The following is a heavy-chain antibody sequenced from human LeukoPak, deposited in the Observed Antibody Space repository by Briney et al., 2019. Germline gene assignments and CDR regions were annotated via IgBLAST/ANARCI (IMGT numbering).Heavy chain of an antibody. D-gene: IGHD5-18*01. CDR1: GYTFTGYY. CDR2: INPNSGGT. V-gene: IGHV1-2*06. CDR3: ARAPLGYLTDPHFDY. J-gene: IGHJ4*02. Sequence: GASVKVSCKASGYTFTGYYMHWVRQAPGQGLEWMGRINPNSGGTNYAQKFQGRVTMTRDTSISTAYMELSRLRSDDTAVYYCARAPLGYLTDPHFDYWGQGTLVTVSS.